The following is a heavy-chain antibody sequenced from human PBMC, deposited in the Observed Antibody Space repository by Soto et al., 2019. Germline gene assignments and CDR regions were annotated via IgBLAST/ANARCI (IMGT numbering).Heavy chain of an antibody. D-gene: IGHD2-15*01. Sequence: GASVKVSCKASGGTFSSCAISWVRQARGQGLEWMGGIIPIFGTANYAQKFQGRVTITADKSTSTAYMELSSLRSEDTAVYYCARVGGLGYCSGGSCSLPYYFDYWGQGTLVTV. J-gene: IGHJ4*02. V-gene: IGHV1-69*06. CDR1: GGTFSSCA. CDR2: IIPIFGTA. CDR3: ARVGGLGYCSGGSCSLPYYFDY.